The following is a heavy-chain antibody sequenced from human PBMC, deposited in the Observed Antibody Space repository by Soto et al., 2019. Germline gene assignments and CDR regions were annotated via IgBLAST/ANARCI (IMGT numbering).Heavy chain of an antibody. V-gene: IGHV1-69*13. CDR2: IIPIFGTA. CDR3: ARDGDYDILTGPPTE. Sequence: SVKVSCKASGGTLSSYAISWVRQAPGQGLEWMGGIIPIFGTANYAQKFQGRVTITADESTSTAYMELSSLRSEDTAVYYCARDGDYDILTGPPTEWGQGTLVTVS. CDR1: GGTLSSYA. J-gene: IGHJ4*02. D-gene: IGHD3-9*01.